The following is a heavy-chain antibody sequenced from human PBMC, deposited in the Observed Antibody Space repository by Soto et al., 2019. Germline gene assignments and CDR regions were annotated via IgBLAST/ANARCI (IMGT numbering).Heavy chain of an antibody. V-gene: IGHV1-69*12. J-gene: IGHJ3*02. CDR2: IIPIFGTA. CDR3: ARDGDGYNYVGLGAFDI. CDR1: GGTFSSYA. D-gene: IGHD5-12*01. Sequence: QVQLVQSGAEVKKPGSSVKVSCKASGGTFSSYAISWVRQAPGQGLEWMGGIIPIFGTANYAQKFQGRVTITADESTSTAYMELSSLRSEDTAVYYCARDGDGYNYVGLGAFDIWGQGTMVTVSS.